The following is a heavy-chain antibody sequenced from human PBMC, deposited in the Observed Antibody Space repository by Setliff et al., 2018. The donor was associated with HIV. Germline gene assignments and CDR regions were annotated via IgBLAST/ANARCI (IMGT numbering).Heavy chain of an antibody. CDR1: GFSFSNYW. CDR3: ARDHHYDSGSYPLY. V-gene: IGHV3-7*03. Sequence: GESLRLSCAAAGFSFSNYWMSWVRQAPGKGLEWVANIKEDGSVKYYVDSVKGRFTISRNNTKKLLFLQLNSLRGEGTATYYCARDHHYDSGSYPLYWGQGALVTVSS. J-gene: IGHJ4*02. CDR2: IKEDGSVK. D-gene: IGHD3-10*01.